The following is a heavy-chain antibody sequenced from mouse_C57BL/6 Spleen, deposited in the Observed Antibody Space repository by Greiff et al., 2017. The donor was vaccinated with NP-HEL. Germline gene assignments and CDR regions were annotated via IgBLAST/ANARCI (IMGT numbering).Heavy chain of an antibody. CDR1: GYTFTDYN. V-gene: IGHV1-18*01. CDR2: INPNNGGT. CDR3: ARPIYDGDWYFDV. Sequence: VQLKQSGPELVKPGASVKIPCKASGYTFTDYNMDWVKQSHGKSLEWIGDINPNNGGTIYNQKFKGKATLTVDKSSSTAYMELRSLTSEDTAVYYCARPIYDGDWYFDVWGTGTTVTVSS. J-gene: IGHJ1*03. D-gene: IGHD2-3*01.